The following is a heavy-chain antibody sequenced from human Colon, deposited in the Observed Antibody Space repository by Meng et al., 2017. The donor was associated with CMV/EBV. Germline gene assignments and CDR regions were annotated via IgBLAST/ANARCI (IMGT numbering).Heavy chain of an antibody. CDR2: ISGSGGST. V-gene: IGHV3-23*01. J-gene: IGHJ4*02. CDR1: GFTFSTFS. Sequence: GGSLRLSCAASGFTFSTFSMAWVRLAPGKGLDWISSISGSGGSTYYAESVKGRSRISRDNAKNSLYLQMNSLRAGDTAVYYCARGDYDFWGGYWGQGTLVTVSS. CDR3: ARGDYDFWGGY. D-gene: IGHD3-3*01.